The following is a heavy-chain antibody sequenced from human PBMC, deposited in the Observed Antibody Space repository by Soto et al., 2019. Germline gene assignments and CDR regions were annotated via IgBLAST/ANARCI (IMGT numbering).Heavy chain of an antibody. Sequence: ASVKVSCKASGYTFTSYGISWVRQAPGQGLEWMGWISAYNGNKNYAQKLQGRVTMTTDTSTSTAYMEMRSLRSDDTAVYYCARDSLVDYDSSGYYYGYDAFDIWGQGTMVTVSS. CDR1: GYTFTSYG. CDR3: ARDSLVDYDSSGYYYGYDAFDI. J-gene: IGHJ3*02. CDR2: ISAYNGNK. V-gene: IGHV1-18*01. D-gene: IGHD3-22*01.